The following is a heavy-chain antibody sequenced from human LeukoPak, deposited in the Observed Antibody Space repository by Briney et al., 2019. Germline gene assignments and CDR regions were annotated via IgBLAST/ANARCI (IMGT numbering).Heavy chain of an antibody. J-gene: IGHJ3*02. CDR2: ITTTSAYI. Sequence: GGSLRLSCAASGFIFSDYTLNWVRQAPGKGLEWVSSITTTSAYIYYADSVKGRFTISRDNSKNTLYLQMNSLRAEDTAVYYCAKGGGGAFDIWGQGTMVTVSS. CDR1: GFIFSDYT. D-gene: IGHD3-16*01. CDR3: AKGGGGAFDI. V-gene: IGHV3-21*04.